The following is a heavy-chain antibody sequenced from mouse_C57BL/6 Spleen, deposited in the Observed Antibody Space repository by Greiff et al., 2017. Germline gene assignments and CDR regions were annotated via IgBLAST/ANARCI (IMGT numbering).Heavy chain of an antibody. Sequence: EVKLVESGTVLARPGASVKMSCKTSGYTFTSYWMHWVKQRPGQGLEWIGVIYPGNSDTSYNQKFKGKAKLTAVTSASTAYMELSSLTNEDSAVYYCTYYYGSAWFAYWGQGTLVTVSA. CDR2: IYPGNSDT. CDR3: TYYYGSAWFAY. D-gene: IGHD1-1*01. CDR1: GYTFTSYW. J-gene: IGHJ3*01. V-gene: IGHV1-5*01.